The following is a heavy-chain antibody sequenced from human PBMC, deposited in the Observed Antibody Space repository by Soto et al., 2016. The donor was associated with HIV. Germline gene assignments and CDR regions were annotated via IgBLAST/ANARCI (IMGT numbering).Heavy chain of an antibody. D-gene: IGHD3-10*01. CDR3: AGDRVRRLSGRGMDV. CDR1: GFTFSDYY. Sequence: QVHLVESGGGLVKPGGSLRLSCAASGFTFSDYYMSWIRQAPGKGLEWISSISSSNNFPNYADSVKGRFTISRDDAKQSLYLQMNSLRVDDTAVYYCAGDRVRRLSGRGMDVWGQGTTVIVS. J-gene: IGHJ6*02. CDR2: ISSSNNFP. V-gene: IGHV3-11*05.